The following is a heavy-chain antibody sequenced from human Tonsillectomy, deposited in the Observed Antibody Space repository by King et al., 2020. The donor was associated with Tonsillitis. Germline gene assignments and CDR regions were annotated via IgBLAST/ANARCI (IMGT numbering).Heavy chain of an antibody. D-gene: IGHD3-16*01. CDR2: IYTYDHDA. J-gene: IGHJ4*02. Sequence: ELQLVQSGAEVKKPGESLKISCKVSGYNFTTYWIGWGRQMPGKGLEWMGIIYTYDHDARSSPSFQGQVSVSADKSILTAYLQWSSLKASDTAIFYCARGEGFDFDYWGQGTLVTVSS. CDR3: ARGEGFDFDY. CDR1: GYNFTTYW. V-gene: IGHV5-51*01.